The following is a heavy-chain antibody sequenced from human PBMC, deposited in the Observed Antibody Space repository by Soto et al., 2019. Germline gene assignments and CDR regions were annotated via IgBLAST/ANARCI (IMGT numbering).Heavy chain of an antibody. CDR3: ARDLIGGTTPVMDV. J-gene: IGHJ6*02. CDR2: VWKDGSNK. Sequence: QLHLVESGGGVVQPGRSLRLSCAVSGFPFSDYAIHWVRQAPGKGLEWVAVVWKDGSNKYNIDSVRGRFSISRDNSKNMVSLQMDSLGAEDTAVYYCARDLIGGTTPVMDVWGQGTTVTVS. D-gene: IGHD1-7*01. CDR1: GFPFSDYA. V-gene: IGHV3-33*01.